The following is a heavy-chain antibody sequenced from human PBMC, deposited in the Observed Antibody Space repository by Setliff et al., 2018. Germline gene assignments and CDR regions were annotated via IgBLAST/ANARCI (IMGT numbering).Heavy chain of an antibody. J-gene: IGHJ4*02. V-gene: IGHV1-24*01. D-gene: IGHD3-22*01. Sequence: ASVKVSCKASGYTFTSHYMHWVRQAPGKGLEWMGGFDPEDGETIYAQKFQGRVTMTEDTSTDTAYMELRSLRSDDTAVYYCARDLRYYYDSSGYGKVFGYWGQGTLVTVSS. CDR2: FDPEDGET. CDR3: ARDLRYYYDSSGYGKVFGY. CDR1: GYTFTSHY.